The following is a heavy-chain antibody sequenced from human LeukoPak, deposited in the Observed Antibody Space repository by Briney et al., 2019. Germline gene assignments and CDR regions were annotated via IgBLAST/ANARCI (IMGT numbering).Heavy chain of an antibody. J-gene: IGHJ4*02. CDR3: ARGDTMVRGVPGPDY. CDR1: GFTFSSYS. CDR2: ISSSSSYI. V-gene: IGHV3-21*01. Sequence: GGSLRLSCAASGFTFSSYSMNWVRQAPGKGLEWVSSISSSSSYIYYADSVKGRFTISRDNAKNPLYLQMNSLRAEDTAVYYCARGDTMVRGVPGPDYWGQGTLVTVSS. D-gene: IGHD3-10*01.